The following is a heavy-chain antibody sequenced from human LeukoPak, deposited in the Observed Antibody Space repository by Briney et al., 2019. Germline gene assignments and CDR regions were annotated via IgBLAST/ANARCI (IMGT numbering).Heavy chain of an antibody. V-gene: IGHV3-7*01. J-gene: IGHJ4*02. D-gene: IGHD3-22*01. Sequence: GGSLRLSCAASEFSVGSNYMTWVRQAPGKGLEWVANIKQDGSERNYLDSVKGRFTISRSRDSAKNSLYLQMNSLRAEDTAVYYCARAYYYDSSGYVYYFDYWGQGTLVTVSS. CDR3: ARAYYYDSSGYVYYFDY. CDR2: IKQDGSER. CDR1: EFSVGSNY.